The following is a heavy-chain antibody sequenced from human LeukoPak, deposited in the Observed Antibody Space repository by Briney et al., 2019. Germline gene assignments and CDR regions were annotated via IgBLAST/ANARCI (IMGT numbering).Heavy chain of an antibody. CDR3: ARARYSSSWACDY. CDR2: IYYSGST. J-gene: IGHJ4*02. CDR1: GGSISSYH. D-gene: IGHD6-13*01. Sequence: SETLSLTCTVSGGSISSYHWSWLRQPPGKGLEWIGYIYYSGSTNYNPSLKSRVTISVDTSKNQFSLKLSSVTAADTAVYYCARARYSSSWACDYWGQGTLVTVSS. V-gene: IGHV4-59*01.